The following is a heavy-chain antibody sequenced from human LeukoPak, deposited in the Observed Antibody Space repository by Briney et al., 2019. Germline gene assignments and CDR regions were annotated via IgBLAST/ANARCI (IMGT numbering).Heavy chain of an antibody. CDR1: GLSVSDAW. J-gene: IGHJ4*02. CDR3: TGPPD. Sequence: GGSLRLSCAASGLSVSDAWMSWVRQAPGKGLEWVGRIKGKTAGGTTDYVASVKGRFTISRDDSKNTLYLQMNSLKTEDTAVYYCTGPPDWGQGTLVTVSS. CDR2: IKGKTAGGTT. V-gene: IGHV3-15*01.